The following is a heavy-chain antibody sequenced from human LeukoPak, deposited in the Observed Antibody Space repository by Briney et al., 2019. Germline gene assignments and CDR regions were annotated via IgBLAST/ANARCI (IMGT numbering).Heavy chain of an antibody. CDR2: ISSSSSTI. CDR3: AKDRSSDSSSFTTWKTDAFDI. V-gene: IGHV3-11*01. Sequence: GGSLRLSCAASGFTFSDYYMSWIRQAPGKGLEWVSYISSSSSTIYYADSVKGRFTISRDNAKNSLYLQMNSLRAEDTALYYCAKDRSSDSSSFTTWKTDAFDIWGQGTMVTVSS. D-gene: IGHD6-13*01. CDR1: GFTFSDYY. J-gene: IGHJ3*02.